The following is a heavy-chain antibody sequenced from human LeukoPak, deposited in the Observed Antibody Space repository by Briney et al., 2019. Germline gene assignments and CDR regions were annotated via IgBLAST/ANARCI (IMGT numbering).Heavy chain of an antibody. Sequence: WETLSLTCAVSGYSISSGYYWGWIRQPPGKGLEWIGSIYHSGSTYYNPSLKSRVTISVDTSKNQFSLKLSSVTAADTAVYYCASASGASSSSYFDYWGQGTLVTVSS. D-gene: IGHD3-10*01. J-gene: IGHJ4*02. CDR2: IYHSGST. CDR3: ASASGASSSSYFDY. V-gene: IGHV4-38-2*01. CDR1: GYSISSGYY.